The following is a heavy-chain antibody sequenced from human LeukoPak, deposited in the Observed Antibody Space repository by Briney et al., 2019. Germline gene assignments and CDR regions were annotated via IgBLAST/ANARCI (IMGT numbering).Heavy chain of an antibody. V-gene: IGHV1-2*02. Sequence: ASVKVSCKASGYTFTGYYMHWVRQAPGQGLEWMGWINPNSGGINYAQKFQGRVTITRNTSISTAYMELSSLRSEDTAVYYCTRETSSRYFDYWGQGTLVTVSS. J-gene: IGHJ4*02. CDR1: GYTFTGYY. CDR2: INPNSGGI. CDR3: TRETSSRYFDY.